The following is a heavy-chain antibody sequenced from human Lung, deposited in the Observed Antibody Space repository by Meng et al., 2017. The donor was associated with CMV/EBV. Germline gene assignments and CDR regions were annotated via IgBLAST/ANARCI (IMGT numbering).Heavy chain of an antibody. J-gene: IGHJ6*02. CDR1: GGSISSYY. Sequence: GSLRLXCSVSGGSISSYYWSWIRQPPGKGLGWIGYIYYSGSTNYNPSLKSRVTISVDTSKNQFSLKLSSVTAADTAVYYCARGGYYDFWSGYSYYYYYGMDVWGQGTTVTVSS. V-gene: IGHV4-59*01. CDR3: ARGGYYDFWSGYSYYYYYGMDV. CDR2: IYYSGST. D-gene: IGHD3-3*01.